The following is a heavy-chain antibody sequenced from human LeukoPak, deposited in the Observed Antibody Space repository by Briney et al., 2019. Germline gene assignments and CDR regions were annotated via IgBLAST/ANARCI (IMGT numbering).Heavy chain of an antibody. V-gene: IGHV3-30*02. CDR3: AKGGSSSWDYFDH. D-gene: IGHD6-13*01. CDR1: GFTFSSYG. CDR2: IRYDGSNK. J-gene: IGHJ4*02. Sequence: GGSLRLSCAASGFTFSSYGMHWVRQAPGKGLEWVAFIRYDGSNKYYADSVKGRFTISRDNSKNTLYLQMNSLRAEDTAVYYCAKGGSSSWDYFDHWGQGTLVTVSS.